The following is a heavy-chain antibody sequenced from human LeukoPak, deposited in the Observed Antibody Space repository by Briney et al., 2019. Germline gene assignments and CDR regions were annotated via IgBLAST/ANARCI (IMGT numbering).Heavy chain of an antibody. J-gene: IGHJ4*02. CDR1: GGSISSYY. D-gene: IGHD3-10*01. V-gene: IGHV4-59*01. Sequence: SETLSLTCTVSGGSISSYYWSWLRQPPGKGLEWIGYIYYSGSTNYNPSLKSRVTISVDTSKNQFSLKLSSVTAADTAVYYCARVYPYGSGSYPYFDYWGQGTLVTVSS. CDR3: ARVYPYGSGSYPYFDY. CDR2: IYYSGST.